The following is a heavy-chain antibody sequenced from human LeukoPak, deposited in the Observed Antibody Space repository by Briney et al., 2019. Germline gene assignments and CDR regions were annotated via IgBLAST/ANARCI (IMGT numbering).Heavy chain of an antibody. V-gene: IGHV4-34*01. CDR1: GGSFSGYY. J-gene: IGHJ4*02. Sequence: SEALSLTCAVYGGSFSGYYWSWIRQPPGKGLEWIGEINHSGSTNYNPSLKSRVTISVDTSKNQFSLKLSSVTAADTAVYYCARGPVTTFDFDYWGQGTLVTVSS. CDR2: INHSGST. CDR3: ARGPVTTFDFDY. D-gene: IGHD4-17*01.